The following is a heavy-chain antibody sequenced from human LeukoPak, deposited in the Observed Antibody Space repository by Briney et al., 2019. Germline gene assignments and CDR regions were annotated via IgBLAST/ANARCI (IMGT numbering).Heavy chain of an antibody. CDR1: GGSISSYY. Sequence: SETLSLTCTVSGGSISSYYWSWIRQPPGKGLEWIGYIYYSGSTNYNPSLKSRVTISVDTSKNQFSLKLSSVTAADTAVYYCASQTYYYDSKFQHWGQGTLVTVSS. V-gene: IGHV4-59*08. J-gene: IGHJ1*01. CDR3: ASQTYYYDSKFQH. CDR2: IYYSGST. D-gene: IGHD3-22*01.